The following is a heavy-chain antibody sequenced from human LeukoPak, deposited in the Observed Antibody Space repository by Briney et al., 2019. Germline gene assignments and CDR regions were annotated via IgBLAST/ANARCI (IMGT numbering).Heavy chain of an antibody. CDR2: ISAYNGNT. V-gene: IGHV1-18*01. CDR1: GYTFTSYG. J-gene: IGHJ5*02. CDR3: ARDPLPGYYYGSGSQNWFDP. Sequence: ASVEVSCKASGYTFTSYGISWVRQAPGQGLEWMGWISAYNGNTNYAQKLQGRVTMTTDTSTSTAYMELRSLRSDDTAVYYCARDPLPGYYYGSGSQNWFDPWGQGTLVTVSS. D-gene: IGHD3-10*01.